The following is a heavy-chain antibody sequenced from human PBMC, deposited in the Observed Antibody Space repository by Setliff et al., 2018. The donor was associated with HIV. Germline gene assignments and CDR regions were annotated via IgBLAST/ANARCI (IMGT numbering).Heavy chain of an antibody. J-gene: IGHJ4*02. Sequence: SETLSLTCAVYGGSVSGHYWGWFRQPPGKGLEWIGEITPSGDTNYIPSLKSRVTMSLDTSKNQFSLNLNSVTAADTAVFYCAREPTVTSRSGYFDYWGQGTLVTVSS. D-gene: IGHD4-17*01. CDR1: GGSVSGHY. CDR2: ITPSGDT. V-gene: IGHV4-34*01. CDR3: AREPTVTSRSGYFDY.